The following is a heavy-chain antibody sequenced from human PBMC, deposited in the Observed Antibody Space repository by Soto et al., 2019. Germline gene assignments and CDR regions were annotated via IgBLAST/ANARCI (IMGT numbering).Heavy chain of an antibody. CDR2: ISAYNGNT. J-gene: IGHJ6*03. D-gene: IGHD3-9*01. CDR3: ARGRRILRYFDWLKVYYYYYYYMDV. CDR1: GYTFTSYG. Sequence: ASVKVSCKASGYTFTSYGISWVRQAPGQGLEWMGWISAYNGNTGYAQKFQGRVTMTRNTSISTAYMELSSLRSEDTAVYYCARGRRILRYFDWLKVYYYYYYYMDVWGKGTTVTVSS. V-gene: IGHV1-8*02.